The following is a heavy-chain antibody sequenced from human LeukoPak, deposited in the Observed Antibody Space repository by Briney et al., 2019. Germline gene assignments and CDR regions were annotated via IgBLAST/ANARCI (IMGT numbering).Heavy chain of an antibody. CDR2: FDPEDGET. D-gene: IGHD5-12*01. CDR3: ATTYSGYDSFLDY. J-gene: IGHJ4*02. Sequence: ASVKVSCKVSGYTLTELSMNWVRQAPGKGLEWMGGFDPEDGETIYAQKFQGRVTMTEDTSTDTAYMELSSLRSEDTAVYYCATTYSGYDSFLDYWGQGTLVTVSS. V-gene: IGHV1-24*01. CDR1: GYTLTELS.